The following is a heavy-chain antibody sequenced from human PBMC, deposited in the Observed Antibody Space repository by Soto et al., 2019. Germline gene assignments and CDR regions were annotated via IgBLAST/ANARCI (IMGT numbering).Heavy chain of an antibody. CDR1: GFTFSSYG. D-gene: IGHD6-13*01. J-gene: IGHJ4*02. CDR3: AKDSLRSFGKAAADY. V-gene: IGHV3-30*18. Sequence: GGSLRLSCAASGFTFSSYGMHWVRQAPGKGLEWVAVISYDGSNKYYADSVNGRFTISRDNSKNTLYLQMNSLRAEDTAVYYCAKDSLRSFGKAAADYWGQGTLVTVSS. CDR2: ISYDGSNK.